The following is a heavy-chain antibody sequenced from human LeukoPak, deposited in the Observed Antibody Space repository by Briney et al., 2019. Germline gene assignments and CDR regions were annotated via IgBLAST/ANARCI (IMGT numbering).Heavy chain of an antibody. J-gene: IGHJ4*02. Sequence: GGSLRLSCAASGFSVSRYGMHWVRQAPGKGLEWVAVIWYDGSNKYYADSVKGRFTISRDNSKNTLYLQINSLRAEDTAVYHCARDRPHYYDSSGYYPLDYWGQGTLVTVSS. CDR3: ARDRPHYYDSSGYYPLDY. CDR2: IWYDGSNK. CDR1: GFSVSRYG. D-gene: IGHD3-22*01. V-gene: IGHV3-33*01.